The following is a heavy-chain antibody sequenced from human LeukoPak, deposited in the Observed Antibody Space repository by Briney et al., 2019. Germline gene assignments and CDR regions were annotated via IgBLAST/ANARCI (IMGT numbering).Heavy chain of an antibody. CDR1: GFTFSIYS. J-gene: IGHJ4*02. CDR2: ITGNSNYI. CDR3: ARDRVSGSRSIDY. V-gene: IGHV3-21*01. Sequence: PGGSLRLSCAASGFTFSIYSINWVRQAPGKGLEWVSFITGNSNYIYYADSVKGRVTISRDNAKNSLYLQMNSLRVEDTAVYYCARDRVSGSRSIDYWXQGTLVTVSX. D-gene: IGHD3-10*01.